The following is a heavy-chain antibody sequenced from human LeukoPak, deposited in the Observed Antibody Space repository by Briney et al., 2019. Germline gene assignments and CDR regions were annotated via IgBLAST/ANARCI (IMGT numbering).Heavy chain of an antibody. D-gene: IGHD3-10*01. J-gene: IGHJ4*02. Sequence: GGSLRLSCAASGFTFSRNGMQWVRQAPGKGLEWVAVISYDGSDHYYADSVKGRFTISRDNSRNALYLQMNSLSPEDTAVYYCASDRYYGSGSYSLDYWGQGTLVTVSS. CDR2: ISYDGSDH. V-gene: IGHV3-30*03. CDR3: ASDRYYGSGSYSLDY. CDR1: GFTFSRNG.